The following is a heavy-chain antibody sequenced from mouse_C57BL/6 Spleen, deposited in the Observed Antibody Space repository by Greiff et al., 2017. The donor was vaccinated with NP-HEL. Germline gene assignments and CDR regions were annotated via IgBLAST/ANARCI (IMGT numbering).Heavy chain of an antibody. J-gene: IGHJ2*01. CDR2: IDPSDSYT. V-gene: IGHV1-59*01. Sequence: QVQLQQPGAELVRPGTSVKLSCKASGYTFTSYWMHWVKQRPGQGLEWIGVIDPSDSYTNYNQKFKGKATWTVDTASSTASMQLSSLTSEDSAVYYCARERDYFDYWGQGTTLTVSS. CDR3: ARERDYFDY. CDR1: GYTFTSYW.